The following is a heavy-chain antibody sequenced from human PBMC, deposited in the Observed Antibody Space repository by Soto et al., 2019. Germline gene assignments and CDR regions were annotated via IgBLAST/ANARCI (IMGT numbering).Heavy chain of an antibody. Sequence: SETLSLTCAVSGCSISIGGYSWSWILQPPGKGLEWIGYIYHSGSTYYNPSLKSRVTISADRSKNQFSLKLSSVTAADTAVYYCARQGAAGDGYDPARYFDYWGQGTLVTVSS. D-gene: IGHD5-12*01. CDR2: IYHSGST. J-gene: IGHJ4*02. CDR1: GCSISIGGYS. V-gene: IGHV4-30-2*01. CDR3: ARQGAAGDGYDPARYFDY.